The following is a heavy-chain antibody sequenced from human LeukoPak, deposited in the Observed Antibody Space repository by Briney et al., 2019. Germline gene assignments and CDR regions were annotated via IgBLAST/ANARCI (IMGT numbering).Heavy chain of an antibody. CDR2: IWHDGSNK. J-gene: IGHJ4*02. V-gene: IGHV3-33*08. CDR3: ARGPAYPYYFDH. CDR1: GFTFSSYW. Sequence: GGSLRLSCAASGFTFSSYWMSWVRQAPGKGLEWVAVIWHDGSNKYYADSVKGRFTISRDNSKNTLHLQMNSLRAEDTAVYYCARGPAYPYYFDHWGQGTLVTVSS.